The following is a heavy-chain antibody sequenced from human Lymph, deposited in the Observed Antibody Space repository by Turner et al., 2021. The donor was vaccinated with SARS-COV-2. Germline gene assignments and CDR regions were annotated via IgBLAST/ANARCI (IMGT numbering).Heavy chain of an antibody. CDR2: NNPGSCGT. CDR3: AGDVGRYNDVWSGYSWYYGLDV. CDR1: GYTCTGNY. D-gene: IGHD3-3*01. J-gene: IGHJ6*02. Sequence: QLQLAQSGAVEQKPGATVNGSCTASGYTCTGNYMHWLRQAPGQGLGLMGWNNPGSCGTYKAQELQGMVTMTSDTSNSTAYMELSMLGADDAAEYYCAGDVGRYNDVWSGYSWYYGLDVWGQGTTVTVSS. V-gene: IGHV1-2*02.